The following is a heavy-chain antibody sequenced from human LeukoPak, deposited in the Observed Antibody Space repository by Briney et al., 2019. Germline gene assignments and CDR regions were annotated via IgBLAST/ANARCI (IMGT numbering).Heavy chain of an antibody. CDR3: ARETLTYFYDSGSRH. D-gene: IGHD3-10*01. CDR2: IWYDASNK. CDR1: GFTFSSYA. J-gene: IGHJ4*02. Sequence: GGSLRLSCAASGFTFSSYAMHWVRQAPGKGLEWVAVIWYDASNKYYADSVKGRFTISRDNSKNTLYLQMNSLRAEDTAVYYCARETLTYFYDSGSRHWGQGTLGTVSS. V-gene: IGHV3-33*01.